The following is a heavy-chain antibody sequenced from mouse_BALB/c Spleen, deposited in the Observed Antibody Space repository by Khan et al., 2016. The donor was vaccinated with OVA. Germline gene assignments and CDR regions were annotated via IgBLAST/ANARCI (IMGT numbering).Heavy chain of an antibody. D-gene: IGHD1-1*01. CDR2: TNPTNGRT. CDR1: GYTFTSYW. Sequence: QVQLQQPGAELVKAGASVKMSCKASGYTFTSYWMHWVKQRLGQGLEWFAETNPTNGRTYYNEKFKSKATLTADTSSSTAYMLLSGPTFEDSAVYCCARIKKIVATYFDYWGQGTTLTVSS. V-gene: IGHV1S81*02. CDR3: ARIKKIVATYFDY. J-gene: IGHJ2*01.